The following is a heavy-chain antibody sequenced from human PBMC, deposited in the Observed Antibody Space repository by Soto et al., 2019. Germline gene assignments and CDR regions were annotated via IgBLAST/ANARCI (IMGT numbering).Heavy chain of an antibody. Sequence: QVQLQESGPGLVKPSETLSLTCTVSGGSVSSGSYDWSWIRQPPGKGLEWIGYIYSSGSTSYNPSLKSRVTISVDTSKNQFSLKLSSLTAADTAVYYCARDGDGYNYWGQGTLVTVSS. V-gene: IGHV4-61*01. J-gene: IGHJ4*02. CDR3: ARDGDGYNY. CDR2: IYSSGST. CDR1: GGSVSSGSYD. D-gene: IGHD5-12*01.